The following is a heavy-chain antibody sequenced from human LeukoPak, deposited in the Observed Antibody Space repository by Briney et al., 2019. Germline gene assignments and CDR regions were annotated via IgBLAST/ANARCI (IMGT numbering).Heavy chain of an antibody. CDR3: ARDRQGFDAFDI. Sequence: SQTLSLTCTVSGGSISSGSYYWSWIRQPAGKGLEWIGRIYTSGSTNYNPSLKSRVTIPVDTSKNQFSLKLSSVTAADTAVYYCARDRQGFDAFDIWGQGTMVTVSS. CDR1: GGSISSGSYY. J-gene: IGHJ3*02. D-gene: IGHD6-6*01. CDR2: IYTSGST. V-gene: IGHV4-61*02.